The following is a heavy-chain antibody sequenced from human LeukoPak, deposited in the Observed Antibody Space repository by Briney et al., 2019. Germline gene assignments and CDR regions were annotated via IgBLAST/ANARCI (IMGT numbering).Heavy chain of an antibody. J-gene: IGHJ4*02. Sequence: ASVKVSCKASGYSFTNYDINWVRQATGQGLEWMGWMNPNSGNTGYAQKFQGRVTMTRNTSISTAYMELSSLRSEDTAVYYCARGSGSWGGSFDYWGQGTLVTVSS. CDR1: GYSFTNYD. D-gene: IGHD1-26*01. CDR3: ARGSGSWGGSFDY. CDR2: MNPNSGNT. V-gene: IGHV1-8*02.